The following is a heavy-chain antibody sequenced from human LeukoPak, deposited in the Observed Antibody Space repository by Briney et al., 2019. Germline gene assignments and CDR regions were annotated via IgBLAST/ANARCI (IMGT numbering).Heavy chain of an antibody. D-gene: IGHD4-17*01. CDR3: ARSYGDYARGDY. CDR1: GYTFTSYG. V-gene: IGHV1-18*01. CDR2: ISAYNGNT. Sequence: ASVKVSCKASGYTFTSYGISWVRQAPGQGLEWMGWISAYNGNTNYAQKLQGRVTMTTDTSTTTAYTELRSLRSDDTAVYYCARSYGDYARGDYWGQGTLVTVSS. J-gene: IGHJ4*02.